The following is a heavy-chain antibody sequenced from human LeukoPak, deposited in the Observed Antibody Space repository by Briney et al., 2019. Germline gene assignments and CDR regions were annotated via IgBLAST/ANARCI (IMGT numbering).Heavy chain of an antibody. CDR3: ARTWELLPDFDY. CDR1: GFTFTSYW. Sequence: GRSLTLSCAASGFTFTSYWTHWVRQAPGKGLVWVSRINSDGSSTRYAGSVKGRFTISRDNAKNTLYLQMNSLRAEDTAVYYCARTWELLPDFDYWGQGTLVTVSS. CDR2: INSDGSST. V-gene: IGHV3-74*01. D-gene: IGHD1-26*01. J-gene: IGHJ4*02.